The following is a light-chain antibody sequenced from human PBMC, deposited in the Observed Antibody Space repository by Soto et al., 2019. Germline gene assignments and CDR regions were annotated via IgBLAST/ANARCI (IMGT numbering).Light chain of an antibody. CDR2: GVS. V-gene: IGLV2-14*01. Sequence: QSALTQPASVSGSPGQSITLSCTGTTSDLGRYKFVSWYQQYPGKAPRLMMYGVSNRPSGVSNRFSGSKSGNTASLTISGRQAEDEAIYYCSSSTNTSTLVIFGGGTKVTVL. CDR1: TSDLGRYKF. CDR3: SSSTNTSTLVI. J-gene: IGLJ2*01.